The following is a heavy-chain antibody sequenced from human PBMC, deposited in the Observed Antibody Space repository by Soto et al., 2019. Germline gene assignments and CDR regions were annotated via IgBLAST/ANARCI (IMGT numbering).Heavy chain of an antibody. J-gene: IGHJ4*02. D-gene: IGHD5-12*01. CDR2: IYYSGST. Sequence: ASETLSLTCTVSGGSISSGDYYWSWIRQPPGKGLEWIGYIYYSGSTYYNPSLKSRVTISVDTSKNQFSLKLSSVTAADTAVYYCARVEMATITIYYWGQGTLVTVSS. V-gene: IGHV4-30-4*01. CDR1: GGSISSGDYY. CDR3: ARVEMATITIYY.